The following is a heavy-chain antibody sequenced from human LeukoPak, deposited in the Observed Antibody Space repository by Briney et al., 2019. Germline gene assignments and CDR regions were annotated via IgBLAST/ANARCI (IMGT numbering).Heavy chain of an antibody. CDR3: AREPYYYDSSGYYGGWFDP. CDR2: IKQDGGEK. J-gene: IGHJ5*02. Sequence: GGSLRLSCAASGFTFSTYWMSWVRQTPGKGLEWVANIKQDGGEKYFVDSVKGRFTISRDNAKNSLYLQMNSLRAEDTAVYYCAREPYYYDSSGYYGGWFDPWGQGTLVTVSS. V-gene: IGHV3-7*01. CDR1: GFTFSTYW. D-gene: IGHD3-22*01.